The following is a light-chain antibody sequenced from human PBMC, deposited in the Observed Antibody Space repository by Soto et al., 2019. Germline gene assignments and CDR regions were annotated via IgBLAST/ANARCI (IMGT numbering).Light chain of an antibody. CDR1: SSNIGAXYD. Sequence: QSVLTQPPSVSGAPGQRVTISCTGSSSNIGAXYDVHWYQQLXGTAPKLLIYNNRNRPSGVPDRFSGTKSGTSASLAITGXXAEDEADYYCQSYDSSXSGXVLGTXTKLTVL. CDR2: NNR. CDR3: QSYDSSXSGXV. V-gene: IGLV1-40*01. J-gene: IGLJ1*01.